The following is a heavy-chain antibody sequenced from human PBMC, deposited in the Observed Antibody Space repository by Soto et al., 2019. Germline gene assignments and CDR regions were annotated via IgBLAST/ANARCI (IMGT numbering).Heavy chain of an antibody. Sequence: SETLSLTCTVSGDSISTDYWSWIRQSPGKGLEWIGFIYYGGSTNYNPSLKSRVTISVDTSKNQFSLKLSSVTAADTAVYYCARGSTGYTSSWYRYWGQGTLVTVSS. V-gene: IGHV4-59*08. CDR2: IYYGGST. J-gene: IGHJ4*02. CDR3: ARGSTGYTSSWYRY. CDR1: GDSISTDY. D-gene: IGHD6-13*01.